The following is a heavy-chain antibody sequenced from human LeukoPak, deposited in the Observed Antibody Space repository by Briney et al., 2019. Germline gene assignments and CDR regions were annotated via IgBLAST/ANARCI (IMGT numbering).Heavy chain of an antibody. CDR2: ISYDGSNK. D-gene: IGHD1-26*01. J-gene: IGHJ5*01. Sequence: GRSLRLSCAASGFTFSSYAMHWVRQAPGKGLEWVAVISYDGSNKYYADSVKGRFTISRDNSKNTLYLQMNSLRAEDTAVYYCARDYGRSGSYRWFDSWGQGTLVTVSP. CDR3: ARDYGRSGSYRWFDS. CDR1: GFTFSSYA. V-gene: IGHV3-30-3*01.